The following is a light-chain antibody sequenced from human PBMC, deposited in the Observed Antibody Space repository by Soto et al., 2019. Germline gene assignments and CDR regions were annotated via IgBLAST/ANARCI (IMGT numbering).Light chain of an antibody. J-gene: IGKJ4*01. CDR1: QSVNSRY. V-gene: IGKV3D-20*01. Sequence: EIVLTQSPATLSLSPGERATLSCGASQSVNSRYLAWYQQKPGLAPRLLIYDASGRATGIPDRFSGSGSGTDFTLTISRLEPEDFAVYYCQQYSRTPLTFGGGTKVDIK. CDR2: DAS. CDR3: QQYSRTPLT.